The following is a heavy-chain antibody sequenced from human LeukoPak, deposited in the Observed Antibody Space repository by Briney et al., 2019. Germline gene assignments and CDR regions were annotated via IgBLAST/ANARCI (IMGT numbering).Heavy chain of an antibody. V-gene: IGHV3-21*01. CDR3: AREVREYGWAFDI. J-gene: IGHJ3*02. D-gene: IGHD3-10*01. CDR1: GFTFSSYS. CDR2: ISSSSSYI. Sequence: PGGSLRLSCAASGFTFSSYSMNWVRQAPGKGLEWVSSISSSSSYIYYADSVKGRFTISRDNAKNSLYLQMNSLRAEDTAVYYCAREVREYGWAFDIWGQGTMVTVSS.